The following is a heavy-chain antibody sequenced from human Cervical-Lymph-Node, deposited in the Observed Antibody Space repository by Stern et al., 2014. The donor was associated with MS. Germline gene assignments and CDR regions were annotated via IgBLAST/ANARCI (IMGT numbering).Heavy chain of an antibody. CDR3: ARGGRILYPYYFDT. D-gene: IGHD2-8*01. CDR2: IIPHLGIP. Sequence: MQLVESGAEVKKPGSSVTVSCEASGGTFSSYDLRWGRQAPGQGIEWMGRIIPHLGIPTSANQFPGSLPITAHKTTNAAHLELRGLASDDSAVYYCARGGRILYPYYFDTWGQGTLVTVSS. CDR1: GGTFSSYD. J-gene: IGHJ4*02. V-gene: IGHV1-69*09.